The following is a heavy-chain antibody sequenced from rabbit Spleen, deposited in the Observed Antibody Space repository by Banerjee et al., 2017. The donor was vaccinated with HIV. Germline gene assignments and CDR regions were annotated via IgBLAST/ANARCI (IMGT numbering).Heavy chain of an antibody. CDR3: ARDTSTSFSSYGMDL. CDR2: IYAGSSGFT. J-gene: IGHJ6*01. CDR1: GFSFSSTYD. Sequence: VESGGGLVKPGASLTLTCTASGFSFSSTYDMCWVRQAPGKGLEWIACIYAGSSGFTYHASWAKGRFTISKTSSTTVTLQMTSLTAADTATYFCARDTSTSFSSYGMDLWGPGTLVTVS. V-gene: IGHV1S40*01. D-gene: IGHD1-1*01.